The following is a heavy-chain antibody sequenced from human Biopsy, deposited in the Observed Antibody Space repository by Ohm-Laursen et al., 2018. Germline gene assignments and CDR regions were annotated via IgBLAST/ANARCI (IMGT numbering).Heavy chain of an antibody. D-gene: IGHD1-7*01. J-gene: IGHJ5*02. V-gene: IGHV1-8*01. Sequence: GSSVKVSCKASGYTFTSYDITWVRQASGQGPEWIGWLNPVSGNSNFGQKFRGRVTVTSDTSISTAYMELSGLTSDDPATYYCGRAVRNQLLTDPWGQGTLATVTS. CDR3: GRAVRNQLLTDP. CDR1: GYTFTSYD. CDR2: LNPVSGNS.